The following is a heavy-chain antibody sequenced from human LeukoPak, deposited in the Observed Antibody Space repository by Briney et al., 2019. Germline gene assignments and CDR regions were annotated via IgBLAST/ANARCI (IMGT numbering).Heavy chain of an antibody. CDR1: GGSISSSSYY. V-gene: IGHV4-39*07. CDR2: IYYSGST. CDR3: AREDGTGMFDP. D-gene: IGHD3-10*01. J-gene: IGHJ5*02. Sequence: SETLSLTCTVSGGSISSSSYYWGWIRQPPGKGLEWIGSIYYSGSTYYNPSLKSRVTISVDTSKNQFSLKLSSVTAADTAVYYCAREDGTGMFDPWGQGTLVTVSS.